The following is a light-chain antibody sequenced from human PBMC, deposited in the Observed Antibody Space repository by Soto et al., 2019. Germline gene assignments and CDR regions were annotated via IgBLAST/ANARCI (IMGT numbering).Light chain of an antibody. Sequence: EIVLTQSPGTLSLSPGERATLSCRASQSVSNNYLAWYQQKPGQAPRLLIYGASNRATGIPDRFSGSGSGTDFILTISSLQSEDFAIYYCQQYNNWLLTFGGGTKVDIK. V-gene: IGKV3D-15*01. J-gene: IGKJ4*01. CDR1: QSVSNN. CDR3: QQYNNWLLT. CDR2: GAS.